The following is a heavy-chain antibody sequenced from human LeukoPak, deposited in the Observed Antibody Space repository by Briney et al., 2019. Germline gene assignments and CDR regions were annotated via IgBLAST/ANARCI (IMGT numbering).Heavy chain of an antibody. Sequence: SVRVSCKASGGTFSSYAISWVRQAPGQGLEWMGRIIPIFGTANYAQKFQGRVTITADKSTSTAYMELSSLRSEDTAVYYCARVPLSGSRTYYFDYWGQGTLVTVSP. D-gene: IGHD1-26*01. CDR1: GGTFSSYA. J-gene: IGHJ4*02. CDR3: ARVPLSGSRTYYFDY. CDR2: IIPIFGTA. V-gene: IGHV1-69*06.